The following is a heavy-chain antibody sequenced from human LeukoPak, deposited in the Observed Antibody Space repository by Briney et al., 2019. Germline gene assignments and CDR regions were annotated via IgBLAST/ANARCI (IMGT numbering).Heavy chain of an antibody. CDR2: IYYSGST. CDR1: GGSISSSSYY. Sequence: SETLSLTCTVSGGSISSSSYYWGWIRQPPGKGLEWIGSIYYSGSTYYNPSLKSRVTISVDTSKNQFSLKLSPVTAADTAVYYCARDRSYDSSGYYVHHFDYWGQGTLVTVSS. CDR3: ARDRSYDSSGYYVHHFDY. D-gene: IGHD3-22*01. J-gene: IGHJ4*02. V-gene: IGHV4-39*07.